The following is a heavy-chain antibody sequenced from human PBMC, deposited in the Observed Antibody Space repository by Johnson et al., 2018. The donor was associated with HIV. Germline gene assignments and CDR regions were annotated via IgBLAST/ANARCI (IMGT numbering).Heavy chain of an antibody. V-gene: IGHV3-7*01. CDR1: GFTFSSYA. J-gene: IGHJ3*01. CDR2: IKQDGSEK. Sequence: VQLVESGGGVVQPGGSLRLSCAASGFTFSSYAMHWVRQAPGKGLEWVANIKQDGSEKYCVDSVKGRFTISRDNAKNSLYLQMNSLRAEDTAVYYCARGGLLWFGHPADWGQGTMVTVSS. D-gene: IGHD3-10*01. CDR3: ARGGLLWFGHPAD.